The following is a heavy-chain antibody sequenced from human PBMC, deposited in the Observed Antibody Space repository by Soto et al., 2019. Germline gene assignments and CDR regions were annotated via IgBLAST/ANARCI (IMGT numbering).Heavy chain of an antibody. V-gene: IGHV3-30*18. CDR3: AKALFGVVIIPVYDAFDI. Sequence: QVQLVESGGGVVQPGRSLRLSCAASGFTFSSYGMHWVRQAPGKGLEWVAVISYDGSNKYYADSVKGRFTISRDNSKNTLYLQMNSLRAEDTAVYYCAKALFGVVIIPVYDAFDIWGQGTMVTVSS. D-gene: IGHD3-3*01. J-gene: IGHJ3*02. CDR1: GFTFSSYG. CDR2: ISYDGSNK.